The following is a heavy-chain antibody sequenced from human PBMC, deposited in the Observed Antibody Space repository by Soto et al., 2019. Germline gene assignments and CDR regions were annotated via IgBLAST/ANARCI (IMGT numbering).Heavy chain of an antibody. J-gene: IGHJ6*02. V-gene: IGHV3-23*01. D-gene: IGHD6-13*01. CDR3: AKEAAPDRSSWYETLRSQGPHYYYYGMDV. CDR2: ISGSGGST. Sequence: GGSLRLSCAASGFTFSSYAMSWVRQAPGKGLEWVSAISGSGGSTYYADSVKGRFTISRDNSKNTLYLQMNSLRAEDTAVYYCAKEAAPDRSSWYETLRSQGPHYYYYGMDVWGQGTTVTVSS. CDR1: GFTFSSYA.